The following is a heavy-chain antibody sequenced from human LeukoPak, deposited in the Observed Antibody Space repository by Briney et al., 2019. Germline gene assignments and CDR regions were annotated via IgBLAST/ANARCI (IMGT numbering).Heavy chain of an antibody. CDR2: ISAYNGNT. CDR1: GYTFTSYG. D-gene: IGHD2-2*01. V-gene: IGHV1-18*01. J-gene: IGHJ6*02. CDR3: ARETPGYCSSTSCYAHYYGMDV. Sequence: ASVKVSCKASGYTFTSYGISWVRQAPGQGLEWMGWISAYNGNTNYAQKLQGRVTMTTDTSTSTAYMELRSLRSDDTAAYYCARETPGYCSSTSCYAHYYGMDVWGQGTTVTVSS.